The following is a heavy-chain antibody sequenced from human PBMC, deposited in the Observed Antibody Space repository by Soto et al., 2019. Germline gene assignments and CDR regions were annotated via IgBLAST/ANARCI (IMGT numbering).Heavy chain of an antibody. CDR2: IRGKVNNYAT. CDR1: GFSFSGSA. J-gene: IGHJ4*02. CDR3: TRHPPYYYDSNGYFDY. V-gene: IGHV3-73*01. Sequence: GGSLRLSCSASGFSFSGSAIHWVRQASGKGLEWGARIRGKVNNYATTYAVSVRGRFTISRDDSRNTAYLQMDSLKTEDTAVYYCTRHPPYYYDSNGYFDYWGQGNVVTVSS. D-gene: IGHD3-22*01.